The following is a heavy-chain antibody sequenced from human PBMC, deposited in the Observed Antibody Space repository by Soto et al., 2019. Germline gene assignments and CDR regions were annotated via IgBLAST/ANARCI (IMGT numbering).Heavy chain of an antibody. CDR1: GGTFSSYA. V-gene: IGHV1-69*13. Sequence: SVKVSCKASGGTFSSYAISWVRQAPGQGLEWMGGIIPIFGTANYAQKFQGRVTITADESTSTAYMELSSLRSEDTAVYYCAVGNWNDGYYGLDLWGQGTTVTVSS. D-gene: IGHD1-1*01. CDR3: AVGNWNDGYYGLDL. CDR2: IIPIFGTA. J-gene: IGHJ6*02.